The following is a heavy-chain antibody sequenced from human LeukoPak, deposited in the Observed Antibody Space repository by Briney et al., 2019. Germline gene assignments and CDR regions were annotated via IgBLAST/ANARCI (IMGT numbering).Heavy chain of an antibody. V-gene: IGHV3-23*01. D-gene: IGHD5-18*01. CDR3: VRHDSFIPY. CDR1: GFTFNYYA. J-gene: IGHJ4*02. Sequence: GGSLRLSCAASGFTFNYYAMTWVRQAPGKGLAWVSAISDNEGSTYYTDSVKGRFTISRDNTKNTVYLQMNNLRADDTAVHFCVRHDSFIPYWGQGTLVTVSS. CDR2: ISDNEGST.